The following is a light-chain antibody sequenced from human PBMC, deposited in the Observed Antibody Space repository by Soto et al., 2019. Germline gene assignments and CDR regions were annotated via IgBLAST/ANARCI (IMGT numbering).Light chain of an antibody. CDR3: QQYNIYPLT. V-gene: IGKV1D-16*01. CDR1: QDINSY. CDR2: AAS. J-gene: IGKJ4*01. Sequence: DVQMTQSPSSLSASVGDRVTITCRASQDINSYLAWYPQKPGNAPKSLIYAASSLQTGVPSRFSGSESGTDFTLTINNLQPEDSATYYCQQYNIYPLTFGGGTKVEIK.